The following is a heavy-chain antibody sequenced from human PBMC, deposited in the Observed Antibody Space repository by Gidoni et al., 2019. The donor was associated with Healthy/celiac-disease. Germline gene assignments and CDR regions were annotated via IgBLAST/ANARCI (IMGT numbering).Heavy chain of an antibody. D-gene: IGHD6-6*01. V-gene: IGHV4-39*01. J-gene: IGHJ5*02. Sequence: QLHLQESGPGLVKPSEPLSLTCTVSGGSISSSSHYWGWSRQPPGKGLEWIGNIYYSGSTYYNPSLKSRVTISVDTSKNQFSLKLNSVTAADTAVYYCARAIPQQLVPRRDWFDPWGQGTLVTVSS. CDR2: IYYSGST. CDR1: GGSISSSSHY. CDR3: ARAIPQQLVPRRDWFDP.